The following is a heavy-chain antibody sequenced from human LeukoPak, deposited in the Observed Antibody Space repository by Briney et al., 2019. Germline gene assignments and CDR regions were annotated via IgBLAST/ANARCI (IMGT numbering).Heavy chain of an antibody. D-gene: IGHD3-22*01. V-gene: IGHV1-2*02. CDR1: GYTFTGYY. CDR3: GRVSIPIYDSRGYDHPHYFDH. Sequence: ASVKVSCKASGYTFTGYYMHWVRQAPGQGLEWMGWINPNSGGTNCAQKFQGRVTMTRDTSISTAYMELSRLRSDDTAVYYCGRVSIPIYDSRGYDHPHYFDHWGQGTLVTDSS. CDR2: INPNSGGT. J-gene: IGHJ4*02.